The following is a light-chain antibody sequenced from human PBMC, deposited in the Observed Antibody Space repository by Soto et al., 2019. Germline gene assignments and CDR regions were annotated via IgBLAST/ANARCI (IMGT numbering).Light chain of an antibody. CDR1: SSNIGSNT. V-gene: IGLV1-44*01. CDR3: AAWDDSLNGRV. J-gene: IGLJ2*01. CDR2: SNN. Sequence: QSVLTQPPSASGTPGQRVTISCSGSSSNIGSNTVNWYQQLPGTAPKLLIYSNNQRPSGVPDRFSGSKSCTSASLAISGLQSEDEGDYYCAAWDDSLNGRVFGGGTKLTVL.